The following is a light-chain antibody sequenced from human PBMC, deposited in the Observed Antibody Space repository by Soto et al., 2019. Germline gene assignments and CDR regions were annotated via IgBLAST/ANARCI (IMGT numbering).Light chain of an antibody. CDR1: QSVSSNY. Sequence: EIVLTQPPGTLYLSPGERATLSCRASQSVSSNYLAWYQQKRGQAPRLLIYAASARATGIPDRFSGSGSGTDFTLTISRLEPEDFAVYFCQLYGSSPPRYTFGQGTKLEI. CDR2: AAS. CDR3: QLYGSSPPRYT. V-gene: IGKV3-20*01. J-gene: IGKJ2*01.